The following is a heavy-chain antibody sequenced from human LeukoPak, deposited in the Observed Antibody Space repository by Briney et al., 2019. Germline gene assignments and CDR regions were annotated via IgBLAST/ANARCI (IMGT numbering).Heavy chain of an antibody. J-gene: IGHJ4*02. V-gene: IGHV4-59*01. D-gene: IGHD3-10*01. CDR1: GGSISSYY. CDR3: ARAVAVNYGSGSYPRAIFDY. Sequence: SETLSLTCTVSGGSISSYYWSWIRQPPGKGLEWIGYIYYSGSTNYNPSLKSRVTISVDTSKNQFSLKLSSVTAADTAVYYCARAVAVNYGSGSYPRAIFDYWGQGTLVTVSS. CDR2: IYYSGST.